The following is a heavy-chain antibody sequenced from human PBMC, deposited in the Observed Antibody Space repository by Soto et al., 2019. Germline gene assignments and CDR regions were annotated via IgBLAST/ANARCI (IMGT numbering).Heavy chain of an antibody. CDR1: GFSLSTSGVG. CDR3: SRRDGYNPYHFQY. V-gene: IGHV2-5*01. D-gene: IGHD5-18*01. Sequence: QITLKESGPTLVKPTQTLTLTCTFSGFSLSTSGVGVAWVRQPPGQALEWLAFIFWNDEKHYRPSLKSRVAIIHHTSNNQVVLTPNTVDPMCTGTDYYSRRDGYNPYHFQYCGQGALVTVAS. J-gene: IGHJ4*02. CDR2: IFWNDEK.